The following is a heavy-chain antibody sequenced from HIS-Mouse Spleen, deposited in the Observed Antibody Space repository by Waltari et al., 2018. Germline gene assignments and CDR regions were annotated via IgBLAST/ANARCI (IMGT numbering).Heavy chain of an antibody. J-gene: IGHJ4*02. V-gene: IGHV3-48*01. D-gene: IGHD6-6*01. CDR3: ARDGNTDSSSFDY. CDR1: GFTFSSYS. CDR2: ISSSSSTI. Sequence: EVQLVESGGGLVQPGGSLRLSCAASGFTFSSYSMNWVRQAPGKGLEWVSYISSSSSTIYYADSVKGRFTISRDNAKNSLYLQMNSLRAEDTAVYYCARDGNTDSSSFDYWGQGTLVTVSS.